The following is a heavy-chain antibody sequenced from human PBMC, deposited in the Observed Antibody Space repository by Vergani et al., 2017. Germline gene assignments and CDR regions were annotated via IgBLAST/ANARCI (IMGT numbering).Heavy chain of an antibody. D-gene: IGHD6-19*01. J-gene: IGHJ4*02. CDR3: ARGGIAVAGTFLYYFDY. CDR2: INHSGST. V-gene: IGHV4-34*01. Sequence: VQLVESGGGLVKPGGSLRLSCAASGFTFSSYSMNWVRQAPGKGLEWIGEINHSGSTNYNPSLKSRVTISVDTSKNQFSLKLSSVTAADTAVYYCARGGIAVAGTFLYYFDYWGQGTLVTVSS. CDR1: GFTFSSYS.